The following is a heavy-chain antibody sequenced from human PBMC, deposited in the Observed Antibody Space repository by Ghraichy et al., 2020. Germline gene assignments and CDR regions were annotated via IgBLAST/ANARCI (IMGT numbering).Heavy chain of an antibody. CDR3: ARNYYYDSSGYYYWYFDL. J-gene: IGHJ2*01. D-gene: IGHD3-22*01. Sequence: ASVKVSCKASGYTFTSYDINWVRQATGQGLEWMGWMNPNSGNTGYAQKFQGRVTMTRNTSISTAYMELSSLRSEDTAVYYCARNYYYDSSGYYYWYFDLWGRGTLVTVSS. CDR2: MNPNSGNT. V-gene: IGHV1-8*01. CDR1: GYTFTSYD.